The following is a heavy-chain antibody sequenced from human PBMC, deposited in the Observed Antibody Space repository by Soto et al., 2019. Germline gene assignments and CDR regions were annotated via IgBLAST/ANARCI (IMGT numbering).Heavy chain of an antibody. CDR2: ITGSGGNT. J-gene: IGHJ6*02. CDR3: ARDRLPHPYYYYYGMDV. Sequence: PGGSLRLSCAASGFSFSSFSMSWVRQAPGKGLEWVSAITGSGGNTFYADSVKGRFTISRDNSKNTLYLRMNSLRAEDTAVYYCARDRLPHPYYYYYGMDVWGQGTTVTVSS. V-gene: IGHV3-23*01. CDR1: GFSFSSFS.